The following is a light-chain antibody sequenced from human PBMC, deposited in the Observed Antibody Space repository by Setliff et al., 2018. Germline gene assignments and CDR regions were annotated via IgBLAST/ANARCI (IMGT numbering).Light chain of an antibody. J-gene: IGLJ1*01. CDR1: SSDVGGSNH. CDR2: DVT. Sequence: QSALTQPASVSGSPGQSIAISCTGSSSDVGGSNHVSWYQQHPGKAPTLILYDVTKRPPGVSSRFSGFKSGNTASLTISGLQAEDDADYYCCSHTATLNPFVFGTGTKGTVL. V-gene: IGLV2-14*03. CDR3: CSHTATLNPFV.